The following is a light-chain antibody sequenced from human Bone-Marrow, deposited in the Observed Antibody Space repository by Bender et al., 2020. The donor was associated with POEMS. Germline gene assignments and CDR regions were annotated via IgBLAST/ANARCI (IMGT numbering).Light chain of an antibody. CDR3: QVWDSTSDHVE. J-gene: IGLJ2*01. Sequence: SYVLTQAPSVSVAPGLTAMITCGGDNIESKSVHWYQQRPGQAPVLVVYDDSARPSGIPERFSGSNYDNTATLTISRVEDGDEADYYCQVWDSTSDHVEFGGGTKLTVL. CDR2: DDS. V-gene: IGLV3-21*02. CDR1: NIESKS.